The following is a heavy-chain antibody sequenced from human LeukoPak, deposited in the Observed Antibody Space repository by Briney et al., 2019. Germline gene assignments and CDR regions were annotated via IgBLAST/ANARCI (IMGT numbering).Heavy chain of an antibody. D-gene: IGHD1-20*01. CDR2: INHSGST. CDR1: GGSFSGYY. J-gene: IGHJ6*03. CDR3: ARGGGNWNDEKLYYYYYMDV. V-gene: IGHV4-34*01. Sequence: SETLSLTGAVYGGSFSGYYWSWIRQPPGKGLEWIGEINHSGSTNYNPSLKSRVTISVDTSKNQFSLKLSSVTAADTAVYYCARGGGNWNDEKLYYYYYMDVWGKGTTVTVSS.